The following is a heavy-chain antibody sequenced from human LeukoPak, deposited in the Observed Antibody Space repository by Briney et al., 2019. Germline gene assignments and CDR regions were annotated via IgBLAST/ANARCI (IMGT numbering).Heavy chain of an antibody. J-gene: IGHJ5*02. Sequence: SETLSLTCIVSGGSICSRGYYWGWIRQPPGKGLEWIGSIYYSGSTYYNPSLKSRVTISVDTSKNQFSLKLSSVTAADTAVYYCARDLPLTGESSRPWGQGTLVTVSS. V-gene: IGHV4-39*07. CDR3: ARDLPLTGESSRP. CDR1: GGSICSRGYY. CDR2: IYYSGST. D-gene: IGHD7-27*01.